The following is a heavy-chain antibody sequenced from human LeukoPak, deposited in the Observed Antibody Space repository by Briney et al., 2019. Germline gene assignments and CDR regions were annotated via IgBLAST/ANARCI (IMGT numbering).Heavy chain of an antibody. CDR3: ARELGGTNTGGFDI. V-gene: IGHV3-64*02. J-gene: IGHJ3*02. Sequence: GGSLRLSCAASGFRFSYHDMHWVRQAPGKGLEFVSSIGAAGAHTFYADSVKGRFTISRGNFQSTMYLQMDGLRPEDSAVYYCARELGGTNTGGFDIWGQGTVVTVSS. CDR2: IGAAGAHT. CDR1: GFRFSYHD. D-gene: IGHD1-14*01.